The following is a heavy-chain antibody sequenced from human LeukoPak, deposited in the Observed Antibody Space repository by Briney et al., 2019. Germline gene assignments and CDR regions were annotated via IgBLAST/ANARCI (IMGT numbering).Heavy chain of an antibody. V-gene: IGHV1-8*01. CDR3: ARTSPTYYYMDV. J-gene: IGHJ6*03. CDR1: GYTYTSYD. D-gene: IGHD4-17*01. Sequence: ASVKLSCKASGYTYTSYDINWLRQATGQGLEWMGWMNPNSGNTGYAQKFQGRVTMTRNTSISTAYMELSSLRSEDTAVYYCARTSPTYYYMDVWGKGTTVTVSS. CDR2: MNPNSGNT.